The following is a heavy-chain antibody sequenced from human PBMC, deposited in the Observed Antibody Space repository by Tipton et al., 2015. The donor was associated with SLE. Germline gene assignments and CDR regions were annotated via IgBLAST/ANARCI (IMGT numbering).Heavy chain of an antibody. Sequence: GLVKPSETLSLTCTVSGDTISDHYWSWIRQSPGKGLEWIGYISYSGSTNYSPSLKSRVTISLDTSKTQFSLNLRSVTAADTAVYYCARDRGGPVARLGRAFDIWGQGTMVTVSS. CDR3: ARDRGGPVARLGRAFDI. V-gene: IGHV4-59*11. CDR1: GDTISDHY. D-gene: IGHD3-16*01. J-gene: IGHJ3*02. CDR2: ISYSGST.